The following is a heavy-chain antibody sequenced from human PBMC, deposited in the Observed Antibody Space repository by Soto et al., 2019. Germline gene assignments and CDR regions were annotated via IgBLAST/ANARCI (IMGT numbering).Heavy chain of an antibody. CDR2: INHSGST. CDR3: ASGRGGWVVVAATRYYFDY. V-gene: IGHV4-34*01. D-gene: IGHD2-15*01. CDR1: GGSFSGYY. J-gene: IGHJ4*02. Sequence: SETLSLTCAVYGGSFSGYYWSWIRQPPWKGLEWIGEINHSGSTNYNPSLKSRVTISVDTSKNQFSLKLSSVTAADTAVYYCASGRGGWVVVAATRYYFDYWGQGTLVTVSS.